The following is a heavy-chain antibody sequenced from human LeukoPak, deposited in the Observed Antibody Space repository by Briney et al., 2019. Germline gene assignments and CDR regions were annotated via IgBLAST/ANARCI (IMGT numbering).Heavy chain of an antibody. CDR1: GCSISSYY. J-gene: IGHJ4*02. V-gene: IGHV4-59*01. Sequence: SETLSLTCTVSGCSISSYYWSWIRQPPGKGLEWIGYIYYSGSTNYNPSLKSRVTISEDTSKNQFSLKLSSVTAADTAVYYCARVGEQVRLDYWGQGTLVTVSS. CDR3: ARVGEQVRLDY. CDR2: IYYSGST. D-gene: IGHD1-26*01.